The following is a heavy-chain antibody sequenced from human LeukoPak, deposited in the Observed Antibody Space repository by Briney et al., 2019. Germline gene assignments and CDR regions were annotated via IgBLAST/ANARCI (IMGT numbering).Heavy chain of an antibody. J-gene: IGHJ3*02. Sequence: PGGSLRLSCVASGFTFSTYGMSWVRQAPGKGLEWVAVISHHGANKFYGDSVKGRFTISRDNSNNMVYLQMNGLRAEDTAVYYCAREGGGYSDAFDIWGQGTMVTVSS. CDR1: GFTFSTYG. D-gene: IGHD2-21*01. V-gene: IGHV3-30*03. CDR3: AREGGGYSDAFDI. CDR2: ISHHGANK.